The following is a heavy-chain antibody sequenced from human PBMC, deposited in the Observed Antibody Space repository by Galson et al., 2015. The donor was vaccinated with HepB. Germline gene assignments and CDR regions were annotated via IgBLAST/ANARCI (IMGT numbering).Heavy chain of an antibody. Sequence: SLRLSCAASGFTFSSYAMHWVRQAPGKGLEWVAVISYDGSNKYYADSVKGRFTISRDNSKNTLYLQMNSLRAEDTAVYYCARDPEQLLWFGELLCQGMDVWGQGTTVTVSS. CDR3: ARDPEQLLWFGELLCQGMDV. CDR2: ISYDGSNK. J-gene: IGHJ6*02. V-gene: IGHV3-30-3*01. D-gene: IGHD3-10*01. CDR1: GFTFSSYA.